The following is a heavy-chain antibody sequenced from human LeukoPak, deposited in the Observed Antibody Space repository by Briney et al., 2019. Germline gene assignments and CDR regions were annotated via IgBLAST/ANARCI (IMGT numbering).Heavy chain of an antibody. V-gene: IGHV4-39*01. Sequence: SETLSLTCSVSGGSISSSDYYWGWIRQPPGERLEWLGTIYYNGNTYYNPSLQSRVIISVDTSKNQFSLKLTSVTAPDTAVYYCARTVGTHRFDYWGQGILVSVSS. D-gene: IGHD4-23*01. CDR3: ARTVGTHRFDY. CDR1: GGSISSSDYY. CDR2: IYYNGNT. J-gene: IGHJ4*02.